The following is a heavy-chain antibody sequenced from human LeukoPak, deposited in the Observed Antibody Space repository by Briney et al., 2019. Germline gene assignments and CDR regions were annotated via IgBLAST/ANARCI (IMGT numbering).Heavy chain of an antibody. V-gene: IGHV3-7*01. D-gene: IGHD2-15*01. Sequence: GGSLRLSCAASGFTFSSYWMSWVRQAPGKELEWVANIKQDGSEKYYVDSVKGRFTISRDNSKNTLYLQMNSLRAEDTAVYYCARGADIVVVVAYAFDIWGQGTMVTVSS. J-gene: IGHJ3*02. CDR1: GFTFSSYW. CDR3: ARGADIVVVVAYAFDI. CDR2: IKQDGSEK.